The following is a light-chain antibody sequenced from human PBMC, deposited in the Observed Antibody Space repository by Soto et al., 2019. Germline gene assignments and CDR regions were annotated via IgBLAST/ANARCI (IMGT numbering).Light chain of an antibody. CDR1: SGHSSYA. V-gene: IGLV4-69*01. CDR3: QTWGTGFQV. Sequence: QLVLTQPPSASASLGASVKLTCTLSSGHSSYAIAWHQKQPDKGPRYLMDLNSDGSHTKGGGVPDRFSGSSSGAERFLIISSLQSEDEADYYCQTWGTGFQVFGGGTKVTVL. CDR2: LNSDGSH. J-gene: IGLJ2*01.